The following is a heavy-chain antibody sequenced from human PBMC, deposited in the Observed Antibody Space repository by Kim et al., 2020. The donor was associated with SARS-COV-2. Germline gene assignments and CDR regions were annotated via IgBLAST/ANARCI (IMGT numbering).Heavy chain of an antibody. J-gene: IGHJ5*02. Sequence: KIAPTCQDGVTITRDTSASTAYMELSSLRSDDTAVYYCARIGGSNWFDPWGQGTLVTVSS. D-gene: IGHD3-10*01. CDR3: ARIGGSNWFDP. V-gene: IGHV1-3*01.